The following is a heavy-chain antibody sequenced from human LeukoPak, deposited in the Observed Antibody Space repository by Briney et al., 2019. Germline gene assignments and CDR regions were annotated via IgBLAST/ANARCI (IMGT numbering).Heavy chain of an antibody. V-gene: IGHV3-30*02. CDR3: AKDVLLWFGEYLGGFDC. J-gene: IGHJ4*02. Sequence: GGSLRLSCAASGFTFSSYGMHWVRQAPGKGLEWVAFIRYDGSNKYYADSVKGRFTISRDNSKNTLYLQMNSLRAEDTAVYYCAKDVLLWFGEYLGGFDCWGQGTLVTVSS. CDR2: IRYDGSNK. D-gene: IGHD3-10*01. CDR1: GFTFSSYG.